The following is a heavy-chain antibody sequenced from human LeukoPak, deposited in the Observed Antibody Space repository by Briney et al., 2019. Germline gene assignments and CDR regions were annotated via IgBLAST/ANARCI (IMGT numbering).Heavy chain of an antibody. D-gene: IGHD6-6*01. CDR1: GFTFPRHW. V-gene: IGHV3-7*03. CDR3: ARDISPQLVVDN. CDR2: IKQDANEK. Sequence: GGSLRLSCAASGFTFPRHWMSWVRQAPGKGLEWVANIKQDANEKNYVDSVKGRFTISRDNAKNSLYQQMNSLRAEDTAVYYCARDISPQLVVDNWGQGTLVTVSS. J-gene: IGHJ4*02.